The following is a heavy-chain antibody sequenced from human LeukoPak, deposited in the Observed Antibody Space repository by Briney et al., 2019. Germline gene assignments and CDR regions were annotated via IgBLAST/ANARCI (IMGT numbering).Heavy chain of an antibody. J-gene: IGHJ5*02. Sequence: GASVKVSCKVSGYTLTELSMHWVRQAPGKGLEWMGGFDPEDGETIYAQKFQGRVTMTEDTSTDTAYMELSSLRSEDTAVYYCATPPPPSSTSPGEFGFDPWGQGTLVTVSS. CDR3: ATPPPPSSTSPGEFGFDP. V-gene: IGHV1-24*01. CDR1: GYTLTELS. D-gene: IGHD2-2*01. CDR2: FDPEDGET.